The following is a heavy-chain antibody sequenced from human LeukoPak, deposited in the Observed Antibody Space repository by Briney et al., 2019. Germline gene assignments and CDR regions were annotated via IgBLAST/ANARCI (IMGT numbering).Heavy chain of an antibody. D-gene: IGHD4-11*01. J-gene: IGHJ4*02. Sequence: ASVKVSCKASGYSFNKYAMNWVRQVPGKGLEWMGWINTKTEKTTYAQAFTGRFVFSLDTSASTAYLQIDSLQADDTAVYYCARTVTTRLFYFDYWGQGSLVTVSS. CDR2: INTKTEKT. CDR3: ARTVTTRLFYFDY. V-gene: IGHV7-4-1*01. CDR1: GYSFNKYA.